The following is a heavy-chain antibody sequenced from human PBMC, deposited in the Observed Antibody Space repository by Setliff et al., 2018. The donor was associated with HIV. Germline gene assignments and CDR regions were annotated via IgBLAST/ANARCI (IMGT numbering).Heavy chain of an antibody. J-gene: IGHJ5*02. V-gene: IGHV4-61*02. Sequence: PSETLSLTCTVSGGSISRGSYYWSWIRQPAGKGLEWIGRIYTSGSIHYNPSLKSRVTISVDTSKNQFSLKVRSVNAPDPAVYFCAREDGEYTSSPRWFDPWGQGTQVTVSS. CDR2: IYTSGSI. CDR1: GGSISRGSYY. CDR3: AREDGEYTSSPRWFDP. D-gene: IGHD6-13*01.